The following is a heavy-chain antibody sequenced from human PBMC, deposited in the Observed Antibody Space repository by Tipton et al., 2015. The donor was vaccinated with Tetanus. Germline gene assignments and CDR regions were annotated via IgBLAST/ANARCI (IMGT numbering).Heavy chain of an antibody. V-gene: IGHV1-2*02. D-gene: IGHD3-22*01. CDR2: IDPYSGDT. Sequence: QLVQSGAELKKPGASVKVSCKAFGYTFTAQYLYWVRQAPGQGLEWMGWIDPYSGDTKYAQKFQGRVAMTRDTSISTIHMELSRLKSDDTAVYYCARDRGDYIYYGLDVWGQGTTVTVSS. J-gene: IGHJ6*02. CDR3: ARDRGDYIYYGLDV. CDR1: GYTFTAQY.